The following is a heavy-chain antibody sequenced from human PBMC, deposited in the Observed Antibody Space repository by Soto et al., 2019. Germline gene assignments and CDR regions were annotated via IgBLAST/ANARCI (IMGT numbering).Heavy chain of an antibody. D-gene: IGHD2-2*01. CDR3: ARDGHYSSTSCYWHYYYYGMDV. J-gene: IGHJ6*02. V-gene: IGHV4-4*02. CDR1: GGSISGSNW. CDR2: IYHSGST. Sequence: KTSETLSLTCAVSGGSISGSNWWSWVRQRAGKGMEWFGEIYHSGSTNYNPSLKSPVTISGDKSKNQFSLKLSSVTTADTAVYYCARDGHYSSTSCYWHYYYYGMDVWGQGTTVTVSS.